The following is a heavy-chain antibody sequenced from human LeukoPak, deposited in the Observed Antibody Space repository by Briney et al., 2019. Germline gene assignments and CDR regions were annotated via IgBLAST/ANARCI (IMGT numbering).Heavy chain of an antibody. J-gene: IGHJ4*02. CDR2: IYYSGTT. Sequence: SETLSLTCTVSGGSISSSNYFWGWIRQSPGKGLEWIGTIYYSGTTYYNPSLKSRVTISVDKSKNQFSLKLSSVTAADTAVYYCARGRYDYGGNSGLSYFDYWGQGTLVTVSS. CDR3: ARGRYDYGGNSGLSYFDY. CDR1: GGSISSSNYF. V-gene: IGHV4-39*07. D-gene: IGHD4-23*01.